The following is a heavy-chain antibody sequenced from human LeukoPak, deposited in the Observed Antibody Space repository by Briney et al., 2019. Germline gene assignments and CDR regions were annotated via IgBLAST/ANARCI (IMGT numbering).Heavy chain of an antibody. D-gene: IGHD6-19*01. CDR3: ARAASIAVTGTFWFDP. Sequence: SETLSLTCAVYGGSFSNYYWSWIRQPPGEGLEWIGKIDHSGSTNYNPSLKSRVIISVDASKTQLSLKLSSVTAADTAVYYCARAASIAVTGTFWFDPWGQGTLVIVSS. CDR1: GGSFSNYY. J-gene: IGHJ5*02. CDR2: IDHSGST. V-gene: IGHV4-34*01.